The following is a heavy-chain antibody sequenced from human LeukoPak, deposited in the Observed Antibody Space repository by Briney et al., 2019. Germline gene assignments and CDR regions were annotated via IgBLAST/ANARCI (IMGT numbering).Heavy chain of an antibody. CDR3: ARGLGYGVFDP. CDR1: GYTVTTYA. D-gene: IGHD6-13*01. CDR2: INVGNGNT. J-gene: IGHJ5*02. V-gene: IGHV1-3*01. Sequence: GASEKVSCRASGYTVTTYALTWVRQAPGQRLEWMGWINVGNGNTKSSQKFQGRVTITRDMSASIAYMELSSLRSEDTAVYYCARGLGYGVFDPWGQGTLVTVSS.